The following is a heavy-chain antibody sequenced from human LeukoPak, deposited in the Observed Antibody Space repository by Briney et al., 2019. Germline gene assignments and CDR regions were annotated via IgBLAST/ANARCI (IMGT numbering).Heavy chain of an antibody. Sequence: ASVKVSCKAPGYTFTSYFIHWVRQAPGQGLEWMGIINLSGGTTTYTQNFQGRVTMTRDTSTGTVYMELSSLRSEDTAVYYCAREERPIAAAGRGAFDYWGQGTLVTVSS. CDR2: INLSGGTT. CDR3: AREERPIAAAGRGAFDY. CDR1: GYTFTSYF. J-gene: IGHJ4*02. V-gene: IGHV1-46*01. D-gene: IGHD6-13*01.